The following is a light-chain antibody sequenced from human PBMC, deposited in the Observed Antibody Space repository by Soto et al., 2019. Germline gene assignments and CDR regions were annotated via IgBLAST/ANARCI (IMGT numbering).Light chain of an antibody. CDR3: HQYGSSYT. CDR1: ETVATN. J-gene: IGKJ2*01. Sequence: EVVMTQSPATLSASPGERATLSCWASETVATNLAWYQQKPGQAPRLLISGASTRAAGISDRFRGSGSGTEFTLTISRLEPEDFAVYYCHQYGSSYTFGQGTKLEIK. V-gene: IGKV3-15*01. CDR2: GAS.